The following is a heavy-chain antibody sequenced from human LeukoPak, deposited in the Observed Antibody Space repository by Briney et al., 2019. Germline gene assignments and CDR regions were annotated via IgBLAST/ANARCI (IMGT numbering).Heavy chain of an antibody. CDR2: VKSKSDGGTV. D-gene: IGHD2-15*01. V-gene: IGHV3-15*05. Sequence: PGGSLRLSCAASGFAFSNAWMTWVRQAPGKGLEWVGHVKSKSDGGTVAYAAPMRDRFTISRDDSEKTLYLQINSLKTEDTAVYYCATDLLDYWGQGTLVTVSS. CDR3: ATDLLDY. J-gene: IGHJ4*02. CDR1: GFAFSNAW.